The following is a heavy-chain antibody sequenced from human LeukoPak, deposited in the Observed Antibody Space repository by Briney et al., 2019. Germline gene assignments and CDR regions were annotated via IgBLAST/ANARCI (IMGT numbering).Heavy chain of an antibody. CDR3: ARGGSSFNWFDP. CDR2: IIPIFGTA. D-gene: IGHD6-13*01. J-gene: IGHJ5*02. Sequence: GASVKVSCKASGGTFSSYAISWVRQAPGQGLEWMEGIIPIFGTANYAQKFQGRVTITADESTSTAFMELSSLRSEDTAVYYCARGGSSFNWFDPWGQGTLVTVSS. V-gene: IGHV1-69*13. CDR1: GGTFSSYA.